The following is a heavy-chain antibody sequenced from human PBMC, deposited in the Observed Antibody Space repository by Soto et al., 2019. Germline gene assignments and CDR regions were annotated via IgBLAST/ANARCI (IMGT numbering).Heavy chain of an antibody. CDR1: GFSFSDFF. J-gene: IGHJ5*02. Sequence: GGSLRLSCAASGFSFSDFFMSWVRQAPGKGLEWIAYISGSGSTIRYADSVKGRFTISRDNSRNSLYLQMNSLRTEDTALYYCAKDIAYRGYGGFDPWGLGTLVTVSS. D-gene: IGHD5-12*01. V-gene: IGHV3-11*01. CDR3: AKDIAYRGYGGFDP. CDR2: ISGSGSTI.